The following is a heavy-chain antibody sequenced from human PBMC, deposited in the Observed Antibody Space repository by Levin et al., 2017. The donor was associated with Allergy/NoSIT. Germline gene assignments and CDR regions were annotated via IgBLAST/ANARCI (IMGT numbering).Heavy chain of an antibody. Sequence: SQTLSLPCTVSGGSFSSYYWSWIRQPPGKGLEWLGYIYYTGSTTYNPSLESRVTLSIDTSKKQVYLKLKSVTAADTAVYYWEREPDKVGLDVVDIWGQGKMVIVSS. J-gene: IGHJ3*02. CDR3: EREPDKVGLDVVDI. D-gene: IGHD2-2*01. CDR1: GGSFSSYY. V-gene: IGHV4-59*12. CDR2: IYYTGST.